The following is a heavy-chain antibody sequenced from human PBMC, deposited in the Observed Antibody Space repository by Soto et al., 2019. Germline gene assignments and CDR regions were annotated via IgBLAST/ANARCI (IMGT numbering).Heavy chain of an antibody. V-gene: IGHV1-3*01. CDR3: ARGMSRFMTTPDY. CDR1: GYTFTSYA. D-gene: IGHD4-4*01. J-gene: IGHJ4*02. CDR2: INAGNGNT. Sequence: ASVKVSCKASGYTFTSYAMHWVRQAPGQRLEWMGWINAGNGNTKYSQKFQGRVTITRDTSASTAYRELSSLRSEDTAVYYCARGMSRFMTTPDYWGQGTLVTVPS.